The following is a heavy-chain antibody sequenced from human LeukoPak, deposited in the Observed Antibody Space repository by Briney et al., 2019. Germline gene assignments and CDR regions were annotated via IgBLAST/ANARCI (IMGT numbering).Heavy chain of an antibody. J-gene: IGHJ4*02. D-gene: IGHD5-24*01. CDR2: ISGSGGST. Sequence: GGSLRLSCAASGFTFSSYAMSWVRQAPGKGLEWVLAISGSGGSTYYADSVKGRFTISRDNSKNTLYLQMNSLRAEDTAVYYCAKDLIARGIEMDTMVDYWGQGTLVTVSS. V-gene: IGHV3-23*01. CDR1: GFTFSSYA. CDR3: AKDLIARGIEMDTMVDY.